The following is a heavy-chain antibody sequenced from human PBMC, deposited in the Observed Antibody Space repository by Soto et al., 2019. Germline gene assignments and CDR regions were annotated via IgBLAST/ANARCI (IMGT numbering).Heavy chain of an antibody. V-gene: IGHV1-8*01. CDR1: GYTFTSYD. D-gene: IGHD6-6*01. CDR2: MNPNSGNT. CDR3: ARGVRRKGLGTQLTQPYYYYYMDV. Sequence: ASVKVSCKASGYTFTSYDINWVRQATGQGLEWMGWMNPNSGNTGYAQKFQGRVTMTRNTSISTAYMELSSLRSEDTAVYYCARGVRRKGLGTQLTQPYYYYYMDVWGKGTTVTVSS. J-gene: IGHJ6*03.